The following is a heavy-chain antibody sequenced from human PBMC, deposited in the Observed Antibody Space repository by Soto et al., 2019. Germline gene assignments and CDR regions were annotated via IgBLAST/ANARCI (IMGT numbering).Heavy chain of an antibody. CDR2: ITTDKGKT. Sequence: GASVKVSCKTSGYTFTNYGISWVRQAPGQGLEWMGWITTDKGKTTYAQKLQGRVTMTTDTSTSTAYMELRSLRSDDTAVYYCARGSKGGWLQQRYYGMDVWGQGTTVTVSS. CDR1: GYTFTNYG. J-gene: IGHJ6*02. V-gene: IGHV1-18*01. CDR3: ARGSKGGWLQQRYYGMDV. D-gene: IGHD5-12*01.